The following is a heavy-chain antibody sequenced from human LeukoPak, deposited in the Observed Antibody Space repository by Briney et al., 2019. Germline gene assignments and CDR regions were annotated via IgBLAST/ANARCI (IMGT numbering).Heavy chain of an antibody. CDR2: IRCDGSKK. CDR3: ARACVARSLGYDYVWGSYRYMWPDY. D-gene: IGHD3-16*02. V-gene: IGHV3-33*08. CDR1: GFTFSSYG. J-gene: IGHJ4*02. Sequence: GGSLRLSCAASGFTFSSYGMHWVRQAPGKGLEWVAAIRCDGSKKYYADSVKGRFTISRDNSKNTLYLQMNSLRAEDTAAYYCARACVARSLGYDYVWGSYRYMWPDYWGQGTLVTVSS.